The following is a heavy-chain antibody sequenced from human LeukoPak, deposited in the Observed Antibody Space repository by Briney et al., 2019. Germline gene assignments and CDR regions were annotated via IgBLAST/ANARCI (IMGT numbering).Heavy chain of an antibody. V-gene: IGHV3-11*01. J-gene: IGHJ6*02. CDR3: ARWGQWLVRSRIYYYYGMDV. D-gene: IGHD6-19*01. CDR1: GFTFSDYY. CDR2: ISSSGSTI. Sequence: GGSLRLSCAASGFTFSDYYMSWIRQAPGKGLEWVSYISSSGSTIYYADSVKGRFTIPRDNAKNSLYLQMNSLRAEDTAVYYCARWGQWLVRSRIYYYYGMDVWGQGTTVTVSS.